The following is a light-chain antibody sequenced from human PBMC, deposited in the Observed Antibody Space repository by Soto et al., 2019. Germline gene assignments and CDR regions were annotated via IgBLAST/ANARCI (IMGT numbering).Light chain of an antibody. Sequence: IVVTKCPSTLSVSPGESATLSCRASQCFXSYFAWYQQKPGQAPRTLNYXASSRATVIPARFSGSGCGTEFTITISILQSEDVAVYCCQQYNNWRTFGQGTKVDIK. J-gene: IGKJ1*01. V-gene: IGKV3D-15*03. CDR3: QQYNNWRT. CDR2: XAS. CDR1: QCFXSY.